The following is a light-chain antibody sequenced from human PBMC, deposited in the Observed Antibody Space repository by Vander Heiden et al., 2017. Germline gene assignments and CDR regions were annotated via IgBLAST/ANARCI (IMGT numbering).Light chain of an antibody. CDR2: GAS. CDR3: KKYNFWPYT. CDR1: QNVDNN. Sequence: ETVMTQSPARLSVSPGDRVTLSCRASQNVDNNFAWIHQNHGQAPRLLIHGASSRATGVPASFRASGSGTEFTLTNSSLQSEDIGSYYCKKYNFWPYTFGQGTKLEI. J-gene: IGKJ2*01. V-gene: IGKV3-15*01.